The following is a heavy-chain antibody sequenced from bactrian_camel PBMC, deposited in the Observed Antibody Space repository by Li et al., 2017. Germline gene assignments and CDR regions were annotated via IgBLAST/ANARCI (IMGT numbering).Heavy chain of an antibody. J-gene: IGHJ4*01. Sequence: HVQLVESGGGSVQAGETLRISCTGPGFTFDEVDMGWYRQAPGDGCELVSTITRDGPTYYVDAVKGRFTVSRDNAKGTLYLQKYDLRPEDTGVYYCAAETPSTARLYSGTWCEPDFWGPGTQVTVS. CDR2: ITRDGPT. D-gene: IGHD2*01. V-gene: IGHV3S55*01. CDR3: AAETPSTARLYSGTWCEPDF. CDR1: GFTFDEVD.